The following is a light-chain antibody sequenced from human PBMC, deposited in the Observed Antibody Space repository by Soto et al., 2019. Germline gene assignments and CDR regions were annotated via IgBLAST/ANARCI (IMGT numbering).Light chain of an antibody. Sequence: QSALTQPGSVPGSPGQSVAISCTGTSSDVGGYNYVSWFQQHPGRAPKLMIYDVSKRPSGVPDRFSGSKSGNTASLTISGLQADDEADYYCCSYAGSPYVFGTGTKLTVL. CDR2: DVS. J-gene: IGLJ1*01. V-gene: IGLV2-11*01. CDR1: SSDVGGYNY. CDR3: CSYAGSPYV.